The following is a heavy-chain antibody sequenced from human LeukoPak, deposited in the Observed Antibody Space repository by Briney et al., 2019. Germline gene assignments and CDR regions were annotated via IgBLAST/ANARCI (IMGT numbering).Heavy chain of an antibody. CDR2: INHSGST. D-gene: IGHD3-16*01. CDR3: ARVGLRRKNAFDI. Sequence: SETLSLTCAVYGGSFSGYYWSWIRQPPGKGLEWIGEINHSGSTNYNPPLKSRVTISVDTSKNQFSLKLSSVTAADTAVYYCARVGLRRKNAFDIWGQGTMVTVSS. V-gene: IGHV4-34*01. CDR1: GGSFSGYY. J-gene: IGHJ3*02.